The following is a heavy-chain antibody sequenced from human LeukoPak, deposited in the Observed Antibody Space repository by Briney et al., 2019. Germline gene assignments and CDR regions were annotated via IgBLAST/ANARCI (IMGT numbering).Heavy chain of an antibody. CDR1: GGSISSSSYY. V-gene: IGHV4-39*01. CDR3: ARSHTSDLFDY. CDR2: IYYSGST. J-gene: IGHJ4*02. D-gene: IGHD6-6*01. Sequence: PSETLSLTCTVSGGSISSSSYYWGWNRQPPGKGLEWIGSIYYSGSTYYNPSLKSRVTISVDTSKNQFSLKLSSVTAADTAVYYCARSHTSDLFDYWGQGTLVTVSS.